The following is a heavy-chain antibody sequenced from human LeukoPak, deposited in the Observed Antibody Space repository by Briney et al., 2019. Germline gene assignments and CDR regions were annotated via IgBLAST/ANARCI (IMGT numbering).Heavy chain of an antibody. Sequence: PSETLSLTCAVSGASISSSIHYWGWVRQPPGKGLEWIGSVYYSGGTYYNPSLESRLTISVDTSNNRFSLKLKSVTAADTAVYYCARVTYSSSSMSLDAFDIWGQGTMVTVSS. CDR3: ARVTYSSSSMSLDAFDI. CDR2: VYYSGGT. D-gene: IGHD6-6*01. J-gene: IGHJ3*02. V-gene: IGHV4-39*07. CDR1: GASISSSIHY.